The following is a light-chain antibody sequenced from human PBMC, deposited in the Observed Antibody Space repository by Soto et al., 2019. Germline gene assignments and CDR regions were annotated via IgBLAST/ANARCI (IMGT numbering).Light chain of an antibody. CDR1: RRVSSY. CDR3: QQRDNWPWT. V-gene: IGKV3-11*01. Sequence: ETVLTQSPATLSLSPGDRATLSCRASRRVSSYLAWYQQKAGQAPRILIYDASNRAAGTPGRFSGSGSGTDFTLTISSLEPEDFAVYYCQQRDNWPWTFGQGTKVEI. CDR2: DAS. J-gene: IGKJ1*01.